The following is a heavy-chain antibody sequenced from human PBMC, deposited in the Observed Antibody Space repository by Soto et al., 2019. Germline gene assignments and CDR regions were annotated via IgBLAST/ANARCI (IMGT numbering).Heavy chain of an antibody. J-gene: IGHJ4*02. Sequence: QVQLQQWGAGLLKPSETLSLTCAVYGGSFSGYYWSWIRQPPGKGLEWIGEINHSGSTNYNPSLKSRVTISVDTSKNQFSLKLSSVTAADTAVYYCARVVPKGPYYDFWSGYYRGMYFDYWGQGTLVTVSS. V-gene: IGHV4-34*01. CDR2: INHSGST. CDR1: GGSFSGYY. D-gene: IGHD3-3*01. CDR3: ARVVPKGPYYDFWSGYYRGMYFDY.